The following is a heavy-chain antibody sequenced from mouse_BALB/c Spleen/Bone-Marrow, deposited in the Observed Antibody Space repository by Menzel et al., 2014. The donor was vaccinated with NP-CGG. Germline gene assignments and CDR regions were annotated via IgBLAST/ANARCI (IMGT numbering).Heavy chain of an antibody. Sequence: EVKLQESGPGLVKPSQSLSLTCTVTGYSITSDYAWNWIRQFPGNKLGWMGYISYSGSTSYNPSLKSRISITRDTSKNQFFLQLNSVTTEDTATYYCARGLLWGQGTLVTVSA. CDR2: ISYSGST. J-gene: IGHJ3*02. V-gene: IGHV3-2*02. CDR1: GYSITSDYA. CDR3: ARGLL.